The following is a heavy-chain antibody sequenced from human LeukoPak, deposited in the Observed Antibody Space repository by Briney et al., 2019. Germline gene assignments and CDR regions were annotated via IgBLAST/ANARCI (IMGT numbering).Heavy chain of an antibody. CDR3: AKDSAYYDSSGYDY. J-gene: IGHJ4*02. Sequence: GGSLRLSCAASGFIFSTYDFHWVRQATGKGLEWVSGIGTAGDTYYPGSVKGRFTISRENAKNSLYLQMNSLRAGDTAVYYCAKDSAYYDSSGYDYWGQGTLVTVSS. D-gene: IGHD3-22*01. CDR2: IGTAGDT. V-gene: IGHV3-13*01. CDR1: GFIFSTYD.